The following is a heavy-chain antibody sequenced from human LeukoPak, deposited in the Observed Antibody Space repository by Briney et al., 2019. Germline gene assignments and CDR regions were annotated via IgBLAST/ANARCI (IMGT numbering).Heavy chain of an antibody. CDR3: ARSARSGYISPFDY. V-gene: IGHV3-53*01. Sequence: PGGSLRLSCAASGFTFSSYGMHWVRQAPGKGLEWVSVFYADGSTYYADSVKGRFTVSRDNSKNSLYLQLNSLRAEDTAVYYCARSARSGYISPFDYWGQGTLVTVSS. J-gene: IGHJ4*02. D-gene: IGHD3-3*01. CDR1: GFTFSSYG. CDR2: FYADGST.